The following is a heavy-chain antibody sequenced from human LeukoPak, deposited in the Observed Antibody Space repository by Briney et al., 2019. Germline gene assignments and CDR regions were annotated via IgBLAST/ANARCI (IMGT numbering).Heavy chain of an antibody. Sequence: SETLSLTCAVYGGSFSGYYWSWIRQPPGKGLEWIGEINHSGSTNYNPSLKSRVTISVDTSKNQFSLKLSSVTAADTAVYYCARDHSSGWYRPGSDAFDIWGQGTMVTVSS. CDR1: GGSFSGYY. D-gene: IGHD6-19*01. CDR2: INHSGST. V-gene: IGHV4-34*01. CDR3: ARDHSSGWYRPGSDAFDI. J-gene: IGHJ3*02.